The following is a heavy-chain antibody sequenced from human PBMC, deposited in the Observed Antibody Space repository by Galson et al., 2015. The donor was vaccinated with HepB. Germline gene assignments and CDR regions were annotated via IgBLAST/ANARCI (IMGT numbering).Heavy chain of an antibody. CDR3: ARDLSPGGDYYYYGMDV. Sequence: SLRLSCAASGFTFSSYAMHWVRQAPGKGLEWVAVISYDGSNKYYADSVKGRFTISRDNSKNTLYLQMNSLRAEDTAVYYCARDLSPGGDYYYYGMDVWGQGTTVTVSS. J-gene: IGHJ6*02. CDR2: ISYDGSNK. V-gene: IGHV3-30*04. CDR1: GFTFSSYA. D-gene: IGHD3-16*01.